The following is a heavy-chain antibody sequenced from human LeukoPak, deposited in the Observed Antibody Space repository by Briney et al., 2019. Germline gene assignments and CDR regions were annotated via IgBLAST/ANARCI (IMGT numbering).Heavy chain of an antibody. CDR1: GFTFSSYA. J-gene: IGHJ4*02. Sequence: PGGSLRLSCAASGFTFSSYAMSWVRQAPGKGLEWVSAISGSGGSTYYADSVKGRFTISRDNAKNSLYLQMNSLRAEDTAFYYCAKGDCSSTTCYRFIDYWGQGTLVTVSS. V-gene: IGHV3-23*01. CDR2: ISGSGGST. D-gene: IGHD2-2*01. CDR3: AKGDCSSTTCYRFIDY.